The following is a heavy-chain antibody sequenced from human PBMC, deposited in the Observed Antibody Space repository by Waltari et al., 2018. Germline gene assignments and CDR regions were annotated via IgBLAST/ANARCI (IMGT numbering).Heavy chain of an antibody. Sequence: VQLPQWGPGLLKPSETLSLTCAAYGCSFSGYYLTWFRQPPGKGPGWIGEIKHRGSTNYNPSLKSRVTISVDTSKKQFSLKLSSVTAANTAVYYCARGSYYYDSSGYYYQPRYGMDVWGQGTTVTVSS. D-gene: IGHD3-22*01. J-gene: IGHJ6*02. CDR1: GCSFSGYY. CDR3: ARGSYYYDSSGYYYQPRYGMDV. V-gene: IGHV4-34*01. CDR2: IKHRGST.